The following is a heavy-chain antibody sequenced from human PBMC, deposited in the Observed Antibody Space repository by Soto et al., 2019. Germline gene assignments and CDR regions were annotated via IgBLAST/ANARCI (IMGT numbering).Heavy chain of an antibody. J-gene: IGHJ4*02. Sequence: QITLKESGPTLVKPTQTLTLTCTFSGFSLSTSGVGVGWIRQPPGKALEWLALIYWDDDKRYSPSLKSRLTTTKDTSKNQVVLTMTNMDPVDTATYYCARPSNYGSAGYWGQGTLVTVSS. CDR3: ARPSNYGSAGY. V-gene: IGHV2-5*02. D-gene: IGHD3-10*01. CDR1: GFSLSTSGVG. CDR2: IYWDDDK.